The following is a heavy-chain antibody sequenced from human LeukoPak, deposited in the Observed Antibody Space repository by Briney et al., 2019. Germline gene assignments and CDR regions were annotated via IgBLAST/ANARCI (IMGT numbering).Heavy chain of an antibody. CDR3: ARSRWLWFGESFNAFDI. Sequence: PSETLSLTCTVSGGSISSSSYYWGWIRQPPGKGLEWIGCIYYSGSTYYNPSLKSRVTISVDTSKNQFSLKLSSVTAADTAVYYCARSRWLWFGESFNAFDIWGQGTMVTVSS. CDR2: IYYSGST. V-gene: IGHV4-39*07. D-gene: IGHD3-10*01. J-gene: IGHJ3*02. CDR1: GGSISSSSYY.